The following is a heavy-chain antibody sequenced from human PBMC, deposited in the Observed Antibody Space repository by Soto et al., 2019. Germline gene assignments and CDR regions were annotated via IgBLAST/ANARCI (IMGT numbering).Heavy chain of an antibody. V-gene: IGHV4-59*01. CDR2: IYYSGGT. CDR3: AREAGNPAAGTFNYYYGMDV. D-gene: IGHD6-13*01. CDR1: GGSISSYY. Sequence: SETLSLTCTVSGGSISSYYWSWIRQPPGKGLEWIGYIYYSGGTNYSPSLKSRVTISVDTSKNQFSLKLSSVTAADTAVYYCAREAGNPAAGTFNYYYGMDVWGQRTTVTVSS. J-gene: IGHJ6*02.